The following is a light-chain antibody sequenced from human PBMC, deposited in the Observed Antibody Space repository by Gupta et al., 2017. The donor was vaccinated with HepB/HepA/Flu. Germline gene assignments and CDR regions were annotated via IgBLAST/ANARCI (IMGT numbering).Light chain of an antibody. Sequence: EFVLTQSPGTLSLSPGERATLSCRASQSVSSSYLAWYQQRPGQAPRLLIYGASSRATGISDRFSGSGSGTDFTLTISRLEPEDFAVYYCQQYGSSPWTFGQGTKVESK. CDR2: GAS. CDR1: QSVSSSY. V-gene: IGKV3-20*01. J-gene: IGKJ1*01. CDR3: QQYGSSPWT.